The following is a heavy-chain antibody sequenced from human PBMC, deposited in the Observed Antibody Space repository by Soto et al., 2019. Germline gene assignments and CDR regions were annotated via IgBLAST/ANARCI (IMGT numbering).Heavy chain of an antibody. V-gene: IGHV1-46*03. CDR1: GYTFTSYY. CDR3: ARQAGRTVTNNYYYYMDV. J-gene: IGHJ6*03. Sequence: ASVKVSCKASGYTFTSYYMHWVRQAPGQGLEWMGIINPSGGSTSYAQKFQGRVTMTRDTSTSTVYMELSSLRSEDTAVYYCARQAGRTVTNNYYYYMDVWGKGTTVTVSS. D-gene: IGHD4-17*01. CDR2: INPSGGST.